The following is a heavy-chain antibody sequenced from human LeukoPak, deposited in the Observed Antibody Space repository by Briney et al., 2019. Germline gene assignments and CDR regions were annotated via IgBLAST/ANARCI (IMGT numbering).Heavy chain of an antibody. D-gene: IGHD5-18*01. CDR3: AKDQFGYSYGYLDY. CDR2: ISGSGVST. CDR1: GFTFSSYA. V-gene: IGHV3-23*01. J-gene: IGHJ4*02. Sequence: QSGGSLRLSCAASGFTFSSYAMSWVRQAPGKGLEWVSAISGSGVSTYYADSVKGRFTISRDNSMDTLYLQMNSLRAEDTAVYYCAKDQFGYSYGYLDYWGQGTLVTVSS.